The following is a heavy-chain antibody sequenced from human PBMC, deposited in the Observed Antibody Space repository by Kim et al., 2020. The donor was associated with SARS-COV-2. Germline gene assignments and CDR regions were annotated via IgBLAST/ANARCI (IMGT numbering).Heavy chain of an antibody. CDR2: VVVGSGNT. V-gene: IGHV1-58*01. Sequence: SVKVSCKASGFTFTSSAVQWVRQARGQRLEWIGWVVVGSGNTNYAQQFQERVTITRDMSTSTAYMELSSLRSEDTAVYYCAAALRYDSSGYYPQNDEFDSWGQGTMVTVSS. J-gene: IGHJ3*02. CDR1: GFTFTSSA. CDR3: AAALRYDSSGYYPQNDEFDS. D-gene: IGHD3-22*01.